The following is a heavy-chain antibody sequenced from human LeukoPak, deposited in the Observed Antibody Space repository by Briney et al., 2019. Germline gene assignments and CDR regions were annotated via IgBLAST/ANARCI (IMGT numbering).Heavy chain of an antibody. CDR1: GFTFSSYA. CDR2: ISYDGSNK. V-gene: IGHV3-30-3*01. J-gene: IGHJ4*02. CDR3: AREERSYGYFDY. Sequence: GGSLRLSCAASGFTFSSYAMHWVRQAPGKGLEWVAVISYDGSNKYYADSVKGRFTISRDNSKNTLYLQMNGLRAEDTAVYYCAREERSYGYFDYWGQGTLVTVSS. D-gene: IGHD1-26*01.